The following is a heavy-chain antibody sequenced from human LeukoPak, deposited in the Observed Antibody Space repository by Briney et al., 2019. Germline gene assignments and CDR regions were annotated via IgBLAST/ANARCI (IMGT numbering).Heavy chain of an antibody. V-gene: IGHV3-7*03. CDR3: ATDYYDSSGYYTGTY. CDR1: GFTFSGYW. D-gene: IGHD3-22*01. CDR2: IKKEGSEK. J-gene: IGHJ4*02. Sequence: GGSLRLSCAASGFTFSGYWMNWVRQAPGKGLEWVANIKKEGSEKYYVDSVKGRFTISRDNAKNSLYLQMNSLRADDTAVYYCATDYYDSSGYYTGTYWGQGTLVTVSS.